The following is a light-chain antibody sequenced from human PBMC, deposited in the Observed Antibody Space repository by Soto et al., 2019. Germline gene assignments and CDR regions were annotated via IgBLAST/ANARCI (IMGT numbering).Light chain of an antibody. CDR1: QSVSSSY. V-gene: IGKV3-20*01. CDR3: QQYGSSPPYT. Sequence: EIVLTQSPGTLSLSPGERATLSCRASQSVSSSYLAGYQQKPGQAPRLLIYGASSRATGIPDRFSGSGSGTDFTLTISRLEPEDFALYYCQQYGSSPPYTFGQGTKLEIK. J-gene: IGKJ2*01. CDR2: GAS.